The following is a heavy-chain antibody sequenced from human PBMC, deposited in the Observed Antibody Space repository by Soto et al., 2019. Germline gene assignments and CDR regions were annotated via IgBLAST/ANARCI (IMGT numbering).Heavy chain of an antibody. CDR3: AVPYLYSSSTYEI. CDR2: INSGGSST. Sequence: EVQLLESGGGLVQPGGSLRLSCAASGFTFSSYWMHWVRQAPGEGLVWVSRINSGGSSTSYADSVKGRFTISRDNAKNTLYLQMNSLRAEDTAVYYCAVPYLYSSSTYEIWGQGTMVTVSS. J-gene: IGHJ3*02. D-gene: IGHD6-6*01. V-gene: IGHV3-74*01. CDR1: GFTFSSYW.